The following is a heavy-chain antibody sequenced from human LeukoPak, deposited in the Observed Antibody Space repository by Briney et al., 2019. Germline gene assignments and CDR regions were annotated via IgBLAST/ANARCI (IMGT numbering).Heavy chain of an antibody. Sequence: GGSLRLSCAASGFTFSSYAMSWVRQAPGKGLEWVSAISGSGGSTYYADSVKGRFTISRDNSKNTLYLQMNSLRAEDTAVYYCAKADVITMVRGVITIPFDYWGLGTLVTVSS. D-gene: IGHD3-10*01. V-gene: IGHV3-23*01. CDR2: ISGSGGST. CDR1: GFTFSSYA. J-gene: IGHJ4*02. CDR3: AKADVITMVRGVITIPFDY.